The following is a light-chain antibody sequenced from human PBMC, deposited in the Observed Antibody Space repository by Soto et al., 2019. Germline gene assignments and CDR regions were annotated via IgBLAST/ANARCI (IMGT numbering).Light chain of an antibody. J-gene: IGLJ1*01. V-gene: IGLV1-47*02. CDR3: AAWDDSLSGSYV. Sequence: QSVLTQAPSASGTPGQRVTISCSGSSSNIGSNFVYWYQKFPGTAPKLLIYSNNQRPSGVPDRFSGSKSGTSASLAISGLRSEDEADYYCAAWDDSLSGSYVFGTGTKLTVL. CDR2: SNN. CDR1: SSNIGSNF.